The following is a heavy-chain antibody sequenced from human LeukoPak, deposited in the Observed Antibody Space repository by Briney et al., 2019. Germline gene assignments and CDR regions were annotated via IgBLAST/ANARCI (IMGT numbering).Heavy chain of an antibody. CDR1: GYTLTELS. CDR2: FDPEDGET. V-gene: IGHV1-24*01. J-gene: IGHJ6*03. CDR3: ATDLPGSLAPMDV. D-gene: IGHD1-26*01. Sequence: ASVKVSCXVSGYTLTELSMHWVRQAPGKGLEWMGGFDPEDGETIYAQKFQVRVTMTEDTSTDTAYMELSGLRSEDTAVYYCATDLPGSLAPMDVWGKGTTVTVSS.